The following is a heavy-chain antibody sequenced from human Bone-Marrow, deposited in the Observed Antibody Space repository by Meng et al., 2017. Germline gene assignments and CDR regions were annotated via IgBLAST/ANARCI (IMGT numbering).Heavy chain of an antibody. CDR2: LYSDATA. CDR3: PRRFHYDSGGYYHFES. D-gene: IGHD3-22*01. Sequence: GGPLRLSCATSGFTFNTYAMSWVRQAPGKGLEWVSVLYSDATAYYADSVKGRFTIARDNSKHTVYLQMNILRAEDTAVYYCPRRFHYDSGGYYHFESWGQGTLVTVSS. J-gene: IGHJ4*02. V-gene: IGHV3-66*02. CDR1: GFTFNTYA.